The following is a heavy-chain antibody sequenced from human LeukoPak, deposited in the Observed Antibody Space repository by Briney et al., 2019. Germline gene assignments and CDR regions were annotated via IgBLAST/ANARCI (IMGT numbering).Heavy chain of an antibody. CDR2: ISGNGGTT. CDR3: AKATVVIPVPPGWFDP. V-gene: IGHV3-23*01. J-gene: IGHJ5*02. Sequence: PGGSLRLSCAASGFTFSRYAMSWVRQAPGRGLEWVSSISGNGGTTNYADSVKGRFTISRDNSKNTLYLQMRSLRAEDTALYYCAKATVVIPVPPGWFDPWGQGTLVTVSS. CDR1: GFTFSRYA. D-gene: IGHD4-23*01.